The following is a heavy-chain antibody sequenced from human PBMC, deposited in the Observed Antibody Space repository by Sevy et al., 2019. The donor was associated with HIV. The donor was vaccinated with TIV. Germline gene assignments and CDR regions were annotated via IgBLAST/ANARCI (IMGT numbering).Heavy chain of an antibody. CDR2: IGSSGSTI. V-gene: IGHV3-48*04. D-gene: IGHD3-22*01. CDR1: GFTFSVYS. Sequence: GGSLRLSCAASGFTFSVYSMNWVRQAPGKGLEWLSYIGSSGSTIAYAGSVKGRFTISRDNAWRSLFLQMNSLRPEDTAVYYCASDVYYSDGSGYDFEHWGHGTLVTVSS. CDR3: ASDVYYSDGSGYDFEH. J-gene: IGHJ4*01.